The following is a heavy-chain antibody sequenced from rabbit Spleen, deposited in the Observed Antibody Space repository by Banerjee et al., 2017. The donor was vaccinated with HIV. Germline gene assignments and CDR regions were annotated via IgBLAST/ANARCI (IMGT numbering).Heavy chain of an antibody. V-gene: IGHV1S40*01. CDR3: ARDSSSSFSSYGMDL. Sequence: QSLEESGGDLVKPGASLTLTCKASGFDLNNAYYMCWVRQAPGKGLEWIGYINNVFDITYYATWVNGRFTISKTSSTTVTLQMTSLTAADTATYFCARDSSSSFSSYGMDLWGPGTLVTVS. D-gene: IGHD1-1*01. J-gene: IGHJ6*01. CDR1: GFDLNNAYY. CDR2: INNVFDIT.